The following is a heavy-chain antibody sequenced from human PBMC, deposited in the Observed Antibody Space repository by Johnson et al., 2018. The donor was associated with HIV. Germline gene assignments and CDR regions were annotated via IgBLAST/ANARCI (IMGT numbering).Heavy chain of an antibody. CDR3: AREATGTTNAFYM. J-gene: IGHJ3*02. Sequence: QVQLVESGGGVVQPGRSLRVSCGASGFTFSSHDMHWVRQAPGKGLEWVAVISYDGSNQYYADSVKGRFTISRDNSKNTLYLQMNSLRAEDTAVYYCAREATGTTNAFYMWGQGTMVTVSS. CDR1: GFTFSSHD. CDR2: ISYDGSNQ. V-gene: IGHV3-30*03. D-gene: IGHD1-7*01.